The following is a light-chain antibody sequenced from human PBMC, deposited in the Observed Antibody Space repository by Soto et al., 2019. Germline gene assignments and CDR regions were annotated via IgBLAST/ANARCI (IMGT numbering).Light chain of an antibody. Sequence: QSVLTQPPSVSAAPGQKVTISCSGSSSNIGNNSVSWYQHLPGTAPKFLIYDNNERPSGIPDRFSASKSGTSATLGITGLQNGDEADYYCVTWDSGLSAVLFGGGTKLTVL. CDR2: DNN. V-gene: IGLV1-51*01. CDR3: VTWDSGLSAVL. J-gene: IGLJ3*02. CDR1: SSNIGNNS.